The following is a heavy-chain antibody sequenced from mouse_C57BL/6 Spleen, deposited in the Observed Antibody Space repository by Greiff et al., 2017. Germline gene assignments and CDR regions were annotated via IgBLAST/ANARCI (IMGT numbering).Heavy chain of an antibody. Sequence: EVQLQQSGPELVKPGASVKMSCKASGYTFTDYNMHWVKQSHGKSLEWIGYINPNNGGTSYNQKFKGKATLTVNKSSSTAYMELRSLTAEDSAVYDCARSGNYLEFDYWGQGTPLTVSS. J-gene: IGHJ2*01. CDR2: INPNNGGT. CDR3: ARSGNYLEFDY. V-gene: IGHV1-22*01. D-gene: IGHD2-1*01. CDR1: GYTFTDYN.